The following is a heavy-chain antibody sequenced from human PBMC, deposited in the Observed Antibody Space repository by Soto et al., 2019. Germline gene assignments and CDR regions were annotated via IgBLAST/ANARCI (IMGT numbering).Heavy chain of an antibody. CDR1: GYYFTAYG. V-gene: IGHV1-18*01. Sequence: SGYYFTAYGISWVRQAPGQGLEWLGWVSSYNARTDYSPKVQNRVTMTTETSATTVYMELRSLRSDDTAMYYCARVVGALGHWFDPWGQGTLVTVSS. D-gene: IGHD1-26*01. CDR3: ARVVGALGHWFDP. CDR2: VSSYNART. J-gene: IGHJ5*02.